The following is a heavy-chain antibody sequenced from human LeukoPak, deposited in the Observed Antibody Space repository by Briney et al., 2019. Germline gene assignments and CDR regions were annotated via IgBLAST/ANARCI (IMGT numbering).Heavy chain of an antibody. V-gene: IGHV4-59*01. CDR3: ARGPIYDSSGYYYWEYFQH. CDR2: IYYSGST. CDR1: GGSISSYY. D-gene: IGHD3-22*01. J-gene: IGHJ1*01. Sequence: SETLSLTCTVSGGSISSYYWSWIRQPPGKGLAWIGYIYYSGSTNYNPSLKSRVTISVDTSKNQFSLKLSSVTAADTAVYYCARGPIYDSSGYYYWEYFQHWGQGTLVTVSS.